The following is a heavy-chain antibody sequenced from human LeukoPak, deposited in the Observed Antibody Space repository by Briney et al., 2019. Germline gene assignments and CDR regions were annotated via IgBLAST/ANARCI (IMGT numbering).Heavy chain of an antibody. J-gene: IGHJ4*02. D-gene: IGHD4-17*01. Sequence: PGGSLRLSCAASGFTFSNYWMSWVRQAPGKGLEWVANINQQGSENYYVDSVRGRFTISRDNAQNSLYLQMNSLRAEDTAVYYCARELTTGATHDYWGQGTLVTVSS. V-gene: IGHV3-7*01. CDR1: GFTFSNYW. CDR3: ARELTTGATHDY. CDR2: INQQGSEN.